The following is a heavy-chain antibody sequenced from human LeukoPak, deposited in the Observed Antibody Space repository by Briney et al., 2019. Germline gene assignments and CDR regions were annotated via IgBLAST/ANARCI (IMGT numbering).Heavy chain of an antibody. CDR3: ARVFDGGSYYGESVGY. V-gene: IGHV1-2*02. Sequence: RASVTVSCTASGYTFTGYYMHWVRQAPGQGLEWMGWINPNSGGTNYAQKFQGRVTMTRDTSISTAYMELSRLRSDDTAVYYCARVFDGGSYYGESVGYWGQGTLVTVSS. J-gene: IGHJ4*02. CDR2: INPNSGGT. D-gene: IGHD1-26*01. CDR1: GYTFTGYY.